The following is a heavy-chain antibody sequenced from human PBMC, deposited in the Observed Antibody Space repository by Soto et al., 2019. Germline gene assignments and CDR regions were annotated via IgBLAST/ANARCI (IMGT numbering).Heavy chain of an antibody. CDR3: ARDWDT. V-gene: IGHV3-7*01. J-gene: IGHJ5*02. CDR2: IKGDGSEK. Sequence: EVQLVESGGGLVQPGGSLRLSCAASGFTFSNYWMNWARQIPGEGLEWVAHIKGDGSEKHYVGSEKGRFTVSRDNAKNLLYLQLNSLKVDDRAIYYCARDWDTWGQGTLVTVSS. D-gene: IGHD1-26*01. CDR1: GFTFSNYW.